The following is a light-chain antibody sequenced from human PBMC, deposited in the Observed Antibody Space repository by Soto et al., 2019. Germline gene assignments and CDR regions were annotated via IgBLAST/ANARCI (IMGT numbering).Light chain of an antibody. Sequence: EVVLTPSPATLLLSLGERATLSCMACQGVGTFLDWYQQKSGQAPRLLVFYSSNRATGIPARLSGRGSGTDFALTISSLEPEDFAVDDCQQCANWPQKWTFGQGTKVDIK. CDR1: QGVGTF. V-gene: IGKV3-11*01. CDR3: QQCANWPQKWT. CDR2: YSS. J-gene: IGKJ1*01.